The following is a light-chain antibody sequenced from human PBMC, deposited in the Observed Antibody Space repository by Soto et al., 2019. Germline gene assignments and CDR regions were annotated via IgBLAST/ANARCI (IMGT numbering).Light chain of an antibody. J-gene: IGKJ1*01. CDR3: QQYNSYFWT. CDR1: QSISSS. CDR2: GAS. Sequence: EIVMTQSPATLSVSAGEKVTLSCRASQSISSSLAWYQQKPGQAPSLLFYGASTRASGVPARFSGSGSGTEFTLTISSLQPDDFATYYCQQYNSYFWTFGQGTKVDIK. V-gene: IGKV3-15*01.